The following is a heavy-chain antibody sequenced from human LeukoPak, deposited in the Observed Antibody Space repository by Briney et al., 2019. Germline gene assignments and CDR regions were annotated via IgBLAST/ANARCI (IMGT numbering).Heavy chain of an antibody. CDR2: ISTDGGTT. J-gene: IGHJ3*02. CDR1: GFTFSSFW. Sequence: GGSLRLSCAASGFTFSSFWMHWVRQAPGKGLVWVSRISTDGGTTTYADSVRGRFTISRDNANNTLYLQMNSLRAEDTAVYYCAREIQRTVEMTTNRAFDIWGQGTMVTVSS. D-gene: IGHD5-24*01. CDR3: AREIQRTVEMTTNRAFDI. V-gene: IGHV3-74*01.